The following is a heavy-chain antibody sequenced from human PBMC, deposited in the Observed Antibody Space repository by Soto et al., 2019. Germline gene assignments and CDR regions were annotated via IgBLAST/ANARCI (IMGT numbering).Heavy chain of an antibody. J-gene: IGHJ2*01. Sequence: EVQLVESGGGLVQPGGSLRLSCAASGFTFSDHYMDWVRQAPGKGLEWVGRTRNKANSYTTEYAASVKGRFTISRDDSKNSLYLQMNSLKTEHTAVYYCARGYCSNGVCYRYIDLWGRGTLVTVSS. CDR2: TRNKANSYTT. CDR1: GFTFSDHY. D-gene: IGHD2-8*01. CDR3: ARGYCSNGVCYRYIDL. V-gene: IGHV3-72*01.